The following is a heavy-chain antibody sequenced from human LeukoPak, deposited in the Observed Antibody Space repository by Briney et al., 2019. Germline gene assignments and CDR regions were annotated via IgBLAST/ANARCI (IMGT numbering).Heavy chain of an antibody. J-gene: IGHJ5*02. V-gene: IGHV3-9*01. Sequence: PGRSLRLSWAASGFTFDDYAMHWVRQAPGKGLEWVSGMSWNSGSIGYADSVKGRFTISRDNAKNSLYQQKNSLRAEDTAVYYCAKGSVAGRQRAPPKEWFDPWGQGTLVTVSS. CDR2: MSWNSGSI. D-gene: IGHD6-6*01. CDR1: GFTFDDYA. CDR3: AKGSVAGRQRAPPKEWFDP.